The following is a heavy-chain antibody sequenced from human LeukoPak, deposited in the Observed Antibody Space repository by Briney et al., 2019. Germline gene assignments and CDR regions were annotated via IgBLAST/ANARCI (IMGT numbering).Heavy chain of an antibody. V-gene: IGHV3-15*01. CDR3: TIRFCSGGSCHWDDAFES. Sequence: PGGSLRLSCAASGFTFGNAWMTWVRQAPGKGLEWVSRIKSKTDGGTTDYAAPVKGRFTISRDDSRNTVYLQMSSLKIEDTAVYYCTIRFCSGGSCHWDDAFESWGQGTLATVSS. J-gene: IGHJ3*02. CDR2: IKSKTDGGTT. D-gene: IGHD2-15*01. CDR1: GFTFGNAW.